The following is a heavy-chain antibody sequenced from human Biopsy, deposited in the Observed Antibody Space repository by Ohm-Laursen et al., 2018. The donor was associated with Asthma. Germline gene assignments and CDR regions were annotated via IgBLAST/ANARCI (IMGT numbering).Heavy chain of an antibody. J-gene: IGHJ6*02. CDR1: GFTFSSYA. D-gene: IGHD5-18*01. Sequence: SVKVSCKPSGFTFSSYAFTWVRQAPGQGLEWLGGITPIYGITDYAQKFQGRLSITADGSPTTAYMELNSLTFEDPAVYFCARLATRYSYGRIYYSYGMDVWGQGTTVTVSS. CDR2: ITPIYGIT. V-gene: IGHV1-69*13. CDR3: ARLATRYSYGRIYYSYGMDV.